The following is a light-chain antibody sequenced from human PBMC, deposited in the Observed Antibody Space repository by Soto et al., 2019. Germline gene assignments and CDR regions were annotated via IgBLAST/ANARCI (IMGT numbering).Light chain of an antibody. V-gene: IGLV2-14*01. J-gene: IGLJ1*01. CDR1: SSDVGGYNY. CDR2: DVS. CDR3: SSYTSSSTFYV. Sequence: QSVLTQPASVSGSPGQWITISCTGTSSDVGGYNYVSWYQQHPGKAPKLMIYDVSNRPSGVSNRFSGSKSGNTASLTISGLQAEDEADYYCSSYTSSSTFYVFGTGTKLTVL.